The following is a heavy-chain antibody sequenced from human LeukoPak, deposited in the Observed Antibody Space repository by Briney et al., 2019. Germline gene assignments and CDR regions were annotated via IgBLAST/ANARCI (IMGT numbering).Heavy chain of an antibody. CDR1: GFTFSSYA. D-gene: IGHD5-18*01. Sequence: AGGSLRLSCAASGFTFSSYAMSWVRQAPGKGLEWVSAISGSGGSTYYADSVKGRFAISRDNSKNSLYLQMNSLRAEDTAVYYCAKARGLDTAMAWGQGTLVTVSS. V-gene: IGHV3-23*01. CDR3: AKARGLDTAMA. J-gene: IGHJ5*02. CDR2: ISGSGGST.